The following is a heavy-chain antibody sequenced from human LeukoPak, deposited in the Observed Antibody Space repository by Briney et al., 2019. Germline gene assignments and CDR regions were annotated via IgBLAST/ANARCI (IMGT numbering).Heavy chain of an antibody. V-gene: IGHV3-23*01. CDR1: GFNFSSYA. Sequence: GGSLRLSCAASGFNFSSYAMSWVRQAPGKGLEWVSAISGSGGSTHYADSVKGRFTISRDNSKNTLYLQMNSLRAEDTAVYYCAIRTGTYPYYFDYWGQGTLVTVSS. CDR2: ISGSGGST. CDR3: AIRTGTYPYYFDY. D-gene: IGHD1-26*01. J-gene: IGHJ4*02.